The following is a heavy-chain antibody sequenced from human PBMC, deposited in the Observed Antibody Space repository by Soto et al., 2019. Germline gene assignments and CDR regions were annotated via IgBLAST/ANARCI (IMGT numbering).Heavy chain of an antibody. V-gene: IGHV3-30-3*01. CDR1: GFTFSSYA. D-gene: IGHD2-2*01. CDR2: ISYDGSNK. CDR3: ARTYCSSTSCHYYYYYYGMDV. Sequence: GGSLRLSCAASGFTFSSYAMSWVRQAPGKGLEWVAVISYDGSNKYYADSVKGRFTISRDNSKNTLYLQMNSLRAEDTAVYYCARTYCSSTSCHYYYYYYGMDVWGQGTTVTVSS. J-gene: IGHJ6*02.